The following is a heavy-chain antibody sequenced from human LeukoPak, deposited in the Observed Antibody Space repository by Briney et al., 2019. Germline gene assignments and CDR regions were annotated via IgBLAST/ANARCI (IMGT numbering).Heavy chain of an antibody. V-gene: IGHV3-33*01. CDR1: GFTFSSYG. CDR3: ARGMAREFDY. J-gene: IGHJ4*02. Sequence: PGRSLRLSCAASGFTFSSYGMHWVRQAPGKGLEWVAVIWYDGSNKYYADSVKGRFTISSDNSKNTLYLQMNSLRAEDTAVYYCARGMAREFDYWGQGTLVTVSS. D-gene: IGHD5-24*01. CDR2: IWYDGSNK.